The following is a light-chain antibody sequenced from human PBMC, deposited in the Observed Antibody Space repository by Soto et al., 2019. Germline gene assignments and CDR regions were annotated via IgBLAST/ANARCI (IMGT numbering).Light chain of an antibody. CDR1: SSDVGGSNY. Sequence: QSVLTQPRSVSGSPGQSVTISCTGTSSDVGGSNYVSWYQQHPGKAPKLMIYDVSKRPSGVPDRFSGSKSGNTASLTISGLQDEDEADYYCCSYAGSYTLVFGGGTKLTVL. CDR2: DVS. J-gene: IGLJ2*01. CDR3: CSYAGSYTLV. V-gene: IGLV2-11*01.